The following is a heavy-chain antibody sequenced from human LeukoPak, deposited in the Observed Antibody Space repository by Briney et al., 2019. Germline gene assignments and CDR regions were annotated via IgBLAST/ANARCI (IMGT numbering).Heavy chain of an antibody. CDR3: ARERQDTIIHSGAFDI. Sequence: GGSLRLSCVASGFTFSNYLMHWVRQAPGKGLEWVADIANDGSHTFYVESVKGRFTISRDNSKNTLYLQMNSLRVEDTAVYFCARERQDTIIHSGAFDIWGQGTMVTVSS. V-gene: IGHV3-30-3*01. D-gene: IGHD3-10*01. J-gene: IGHJ3*02. CDR1: GFTFSNYL. CDR2: IANDGSHT.